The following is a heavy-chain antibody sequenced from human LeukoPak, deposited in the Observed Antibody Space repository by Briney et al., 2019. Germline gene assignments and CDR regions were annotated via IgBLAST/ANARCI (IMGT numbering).Heavy chain of an antibody. J-gene: IGHJ4*02. V-gene: IGHV3-23*01. CDR2: ISGSGGST. CDR3: AKEPYGDNGLVLGY. D-gene: IGHD4-17*01. Sequence: GGSLRLSCAASGFTFKNYAMNWVRLAPGKGLEWASAISGSGGSTYYADSVKGRFTISRDNSKNTLYLQMHSLRAEDTALYYCAKEPYGDNGLVLGYWGQGTLVTVSS. CDR1: GFTFKNYA.